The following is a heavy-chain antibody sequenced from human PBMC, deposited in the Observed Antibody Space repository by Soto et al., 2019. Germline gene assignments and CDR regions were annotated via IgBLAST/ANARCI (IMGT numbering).Heavy chain of an antibody. D-gene: IGHD5-12*01. CDR3: ARGGSLYWYFDI. CDR1: GYTFTHYA. Sequence: QVQLVQSGAEVKKPGASVKVPCKASGYTFTHYAMHWLRQAPGQRLEWMGWINAGNGNTKYSQKFQGRVTITRDTSASTAYMELSSMRSEDTAVYYCARGGSLYWYFDIWSRGTLVTVS. J-gene: IGHJ2*01. V-gene: IGHV1-3*01. CDR2: INAGNGNT.